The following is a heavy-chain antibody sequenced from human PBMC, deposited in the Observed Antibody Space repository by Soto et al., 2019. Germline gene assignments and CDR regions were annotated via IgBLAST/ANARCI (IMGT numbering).Heavy chain of an antibody. CDR3: AKSLRFLEWSLDY. CDR2: ISGSGGST. CDR1: GFTFSSYA. J-gene: IGHJ4*02. Sequence: LRLSCAASGFTFSSYAMSWVRQAPGKGLEWVSAISGSGGSTYYADSVKGRFTISRDNSKNTLYLQMNSLRAEDTAVYYCAKSLRFLEWSLDYWGQGTLVTVSS. D-gene: IGHD3-3*01. V-gene: IGHV3-23*01.